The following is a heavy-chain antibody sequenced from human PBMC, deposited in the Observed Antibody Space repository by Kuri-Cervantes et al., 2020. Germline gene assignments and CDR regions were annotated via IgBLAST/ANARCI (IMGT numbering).Heavy chain of an antibody. J-gene: IGHJ3*02. CDR2: IRYDGSNK. D-gene: IGHD6-19*01. CDR1: GFTFSSYG. CDR3: ARDSSGWWKPNDAFDI. Sequence: LSLTCAASGFTFSSYGMHWARQAPGKGLEWVAFIRYDGSNKYYADSVKGRFTISRDNSKNTLYLQMNSLRAEDAAVYYCARDSSGWWKPNDAFDIWGQGTMVTVSS. V-gene: IGHV3-33*01.